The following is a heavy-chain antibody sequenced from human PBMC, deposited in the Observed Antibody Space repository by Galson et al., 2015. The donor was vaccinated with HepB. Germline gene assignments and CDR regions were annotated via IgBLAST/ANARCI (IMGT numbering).Heavy chain of an antibody. J-gene: IGHJ4*02. CDR3: TTLRYFDWLLVEVDY. Sequence: LRLSCAASGFTFSNAWMNWVRQAPGKGLEWVGRIKSKTDGGTTDYAAPVKGRFTISRDDSKNTLYLQMNSLKTEDTAVYYCTTLRYFDWLLVEVDYWGQGTLVTVSS. V-gene: IGHV3-15*07. D-gene: IGHD3-9*01. CDR1: GFTFSNAW. CDR2: IKSKTDGGTT.